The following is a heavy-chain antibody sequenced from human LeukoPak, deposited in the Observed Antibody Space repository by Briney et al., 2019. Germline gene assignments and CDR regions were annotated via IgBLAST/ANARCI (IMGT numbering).Heavy chain of an antibody. V-gene: IGHV4-59*11. CDR1: GFSLTTHH. Sequence: PSETLCLTCAASGFSLTTHHWNWIRQAPGKGLEWIGYVFDSGRTKENPSLKSRVTLSADTSKNQLSLRLSSVTAADTAVYYCTTIKRGNIFGYFDFWGQGILVTVSS. CDR3: TTIKRGNIFGYFDF. D-gene: IGHD5-18*01. CDR2: VFDSGRT. J-gene: IGHJ4*02.